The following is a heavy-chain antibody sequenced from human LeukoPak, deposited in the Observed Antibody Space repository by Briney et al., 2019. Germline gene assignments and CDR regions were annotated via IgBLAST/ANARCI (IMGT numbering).Heavy chain of an antibody. J-gene: IGHJ4*02. CDR1: GGSFSGYY. V-gene: IGHV4-34*01. CDR3: ETYYYDSSGYRAFDY. CDR2: INHSGST. Sequence: SETLSLTCAVYGGSFSGYYWSWIRQPPGKGLEWIGEINHSGSTNYNPSLKGRVTISVDTSKNQFSLKLSSVTAADTAVYYCETYYYDSSGYRAFDYWGQGTLVTVSS. D-gene: IGHD3-22*01.